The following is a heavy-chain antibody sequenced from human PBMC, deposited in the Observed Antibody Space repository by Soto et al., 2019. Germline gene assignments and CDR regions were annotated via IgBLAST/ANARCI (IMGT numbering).Heavy chain of an antibody. D-gene: IGHD3-10*01. V-gene: IGHV1-24*01. CDR2: FDPEDGET. Sequence: GASMKVSRKVSGYPPTGLSMHWVRQAPGKGLEWMGGFDPEDGETIYAQKFQGRVTMTEDTSTDTTYMELSSLRSEDTAVYYCATDSYGSGTLGAFDIWG. CDR3: ATDSYGSGTLGAFDI. CDR1: GYPPTGLS. J-gene: IGHJ3*02.